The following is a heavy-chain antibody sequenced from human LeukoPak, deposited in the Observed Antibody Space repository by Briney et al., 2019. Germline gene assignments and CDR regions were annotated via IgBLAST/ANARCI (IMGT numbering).Heavy chain of an antibody. V-gene: IGHV4-39*01. CDR1: GGSISSSSYW. Sequence: SETLSLTCTVSGGSISSSSYWWGWIRQPPGKGLEWIGSIYYSGSTYYNPSLKSRVTISVDTSKNQFSLKLSSVTAADTAVYYCARQFRTIFGENYFDYWGQGTLVTVSS. CDR2: IYYSGST. D-gene: IGHD3-3*01. J-gene: IGHJ4*02. CDR3: ARQFRTIFGENYFDY.